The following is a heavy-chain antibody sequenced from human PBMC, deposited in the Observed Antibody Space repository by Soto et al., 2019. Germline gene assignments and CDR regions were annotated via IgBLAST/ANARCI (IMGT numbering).Heavy chain of an antibody. J-gene: IGHJ3*02. V-gene: IGHV3-23*01. CDR1: GFMFDNYA. CDR3: ATSSSGWYWGAFDI. D-gene: IGHD6-19*01. Sequence: EVQLLESGGGLVQPGGSLRLSCAASGFMFDNYAMSWVRQAPGKGLEWVSAISGSGAGTNYADSVKGRFTISRDNSKNTLYLQMNSLRAEDTAVYYCATSSSGWYWGAFDIWGQGTMVTVSS. CDR2: ISGSGAGT.